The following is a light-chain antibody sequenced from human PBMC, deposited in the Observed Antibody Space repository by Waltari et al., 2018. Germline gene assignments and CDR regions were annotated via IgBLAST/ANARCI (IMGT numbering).Light chain of an antibody. Sequence: QSVLTQPPSASGTPGQRVTISCSGSSPNIGSNYVNWYQQFPGTAPNLLICTISQRPLGVPVRFSGSKSGTSASLAISGLQSEDEADYYCAAWDGSLNAYVFGAGTKVTVL. CDR1: SPNIGSNY. V-gene: IGLV1-44*01. CDR2: TIS. J-gene: IGLJ1*01. CDR3: AAWDGSLNAYV.